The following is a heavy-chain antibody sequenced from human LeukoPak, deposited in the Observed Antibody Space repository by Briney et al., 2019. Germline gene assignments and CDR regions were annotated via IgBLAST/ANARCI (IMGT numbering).Heavy chain of an antibody. CDR1: GFTFSSYA. V-gene: IGHV3-30-3*01. J-gene: IGHJ4*02. CDR2: ISYDGSNK. D-gene: IGHD3-22*01. CDR3: AREGYDSSGYYFDY. Sequence: QTGGSLRLSCAASGFTFSSYAMHWVRQAPDKGLEWVAVISYDGSNKYYADSVKGRFTISRDNSKNTLYLQMNSLRAEDTAVYYCAREGYDSSGYYFDYWGQGTLVTVSS.